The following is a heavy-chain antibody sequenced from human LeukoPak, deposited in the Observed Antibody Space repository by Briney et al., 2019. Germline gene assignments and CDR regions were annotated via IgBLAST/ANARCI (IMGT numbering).Heavy chain of an antibody. Sequence: ASVNVSFKASGYTFTVYYMHWVRQAPGQGLEWMGWINPNSGGTNYAQKFQGRVTMTRDTSISTAYMELSRLRSDDTAVYYCARSRTYDFWSGYTFDYWGQGTLVTVSS. V-gene: IGHV1-2*02. CDR3: ARSRTYDFWSGYTFDY. CDR1: GYTFTVYY. D-gene: IGHD3-3*01. J-gene: IGHJ4*02. CDR2: INPNSGGT.